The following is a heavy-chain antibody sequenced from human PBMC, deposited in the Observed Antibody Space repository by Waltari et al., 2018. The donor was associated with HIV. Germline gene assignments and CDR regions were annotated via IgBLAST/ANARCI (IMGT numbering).Heavy chain of an antibody. Sequence: EVQLLESGGGLVQPGGSLRLSCAASGFTFSSYAMSWVRQAPGKGLEWVSAISGSGGSKYYAASVKGRFTIARDNAKNTLYLQMNSLRAEDTAVYYCAKDFVGQQLVPYYFDYWGQGTLVTVSS. CDR3: AKDFVGQQLVPYYFDY. J-gene: IGHJ4*02. CDR1: GFTFSSYA. CDR2: ISGSGGSK. D-gene: IGHD6-13*01. V-gene: IGHV3-23*01.